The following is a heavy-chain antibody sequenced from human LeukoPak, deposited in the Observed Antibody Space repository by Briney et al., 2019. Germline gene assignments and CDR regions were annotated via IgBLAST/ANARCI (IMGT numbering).Heavy chain of an antibody. D-gene: IGHD2-21*02. CDR1: GFSVSSYY. CDR2: MYTGGGR. CDR3: TRGQSYCGADCYSD. Sequence: GGSLRLSCAASGFSVSSYYMSWVRQPPGKGLEWVSVMYTGGGRYYGDSVKGRFTISRDNSKNTVFLQMNSLRVEDTALYYCTRGQSYCGADCYSDWGQGTLVTVSS. J-gene: IGHJ4*02. V-gene: IGHV3-66*01.